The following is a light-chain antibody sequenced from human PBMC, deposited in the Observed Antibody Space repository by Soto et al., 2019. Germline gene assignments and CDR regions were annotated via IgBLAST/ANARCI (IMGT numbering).Light chain of an antibody. CDR1: SSDVGGYNY. CDR2: DVS. Sequence: QSALTQPASVSGSPGQSITISCTGTSSDVGGYNYVSWYQQHPGKAPKLMIYDVSNRPAGVSNRFSGSKSGNTASLTSSGLQAEYEAAYYCSSDTSSSTLAFGGGTKLTVL. V-gene: IGLV2-14*01. J-gene: IGLJ3*02. CDR3: SSDTSSSTLA.